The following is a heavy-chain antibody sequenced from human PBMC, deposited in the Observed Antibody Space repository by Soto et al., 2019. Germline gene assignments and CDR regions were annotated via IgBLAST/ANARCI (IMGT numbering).Heavy chain of an antibody. Sequence: PLQPMSLPSTVSDGNIVSGGYYRSWIKKHPGKGLEWIGYIYYSGSTYYNPSLKSRVTISVDTSKNQFSLKLSSVTAADTAVYFFAAWGDYWSCPSDRENCGQRTLVSGSS. D-gene: IGHD3-3*01. V-gene: IGHV4-31*03. CDR1: DGNIVSGGYY. CDR2: IYYSGST. CDR3: AAWGDYWSCPSDREN. J-gene: IGHJ4*02.